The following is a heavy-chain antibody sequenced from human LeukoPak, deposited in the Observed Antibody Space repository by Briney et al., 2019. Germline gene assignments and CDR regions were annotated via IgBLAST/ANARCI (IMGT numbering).Heavy chain of an antibody. V-gene: IGHV1-46*01. CDR2: INPSGGST. D-gene: IGHD3-22*01. CDR3: ARGGAVVVSRRVYFDY. J-gene: IGHJ4*02. CDR1: GYTFTSYY. Sequence: ASVKVSCKASGYTFTSYYMHWVRQAPGQGLEWMGIINPSGGSTSYAQKFQGRVTMTRDTSTSTVYMELSSLRSEDTAVYYCARGGAVVVSRRVYFDYWGQGTLVTVSS.